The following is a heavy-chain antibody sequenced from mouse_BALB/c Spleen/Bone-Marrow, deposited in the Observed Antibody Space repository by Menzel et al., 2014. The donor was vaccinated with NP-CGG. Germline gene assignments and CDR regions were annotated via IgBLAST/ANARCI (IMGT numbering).Heavy chain of an antibody. CDR1: GFNIKDTY. J-gene: IGHJ4*01. CDR3: AREVDYAVDY. V-gene: IGHV14-3*02. CDR2: IDPANGNT. D-gene: IGHD1-1*01. Sequence: EVQLQESGAELVKPGASVKLSCTASGFNIKDTYKHWVKQRPEQGLEWIGRIDPANGNTKYDPKFQGKATITADTSSNTAYLQLSSLTSEDTAVYYCAREVDYAVDYWGQGTSVTVSS.